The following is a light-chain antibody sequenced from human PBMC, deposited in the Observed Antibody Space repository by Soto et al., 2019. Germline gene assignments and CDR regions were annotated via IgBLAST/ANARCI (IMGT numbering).Light chain of an antibody. CDR2: DTS. CDR3: QQYGASPRT. CDR1: QRVCSTC. J-gene: IGKJ1*01. V-gene: IGKV3-20*01. Sequence: EIVLTQSPGTLSLSPGESATLSCRTSQRVCSTCLAWYQQRPGQTPRLLVYDTSTRATGFSDRFSGSGSGTDFTLTISRLEPEDRAVYYCQQYGASPRTFGQGTKVEIK.